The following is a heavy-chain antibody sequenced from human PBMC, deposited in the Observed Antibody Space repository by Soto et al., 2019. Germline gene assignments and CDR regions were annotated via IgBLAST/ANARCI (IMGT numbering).Heavy chain of an antibody. Sequence: QVQLQESGPGLVKPSETLSLTCTVSGGSISSYYWIWIRQPPGKGLEWIGYIYSSGSTNYNPSLKSRVTMSVDTSKNQCSLKLSSVTAADTAVYYCARLVVRGIIFGGFDIWGQGTMVTVSS. D-gene: IGHD3-10*01. V-gene: IGHV4-59*08. CDR1: GGSISSYY. CDR3: ARLVVRGIIFGGFDI. J-gene: IGHJ3*02. CDR2: IYSSGST.